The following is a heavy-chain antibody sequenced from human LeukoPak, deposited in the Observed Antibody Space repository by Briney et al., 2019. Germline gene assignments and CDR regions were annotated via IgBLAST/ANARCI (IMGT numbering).Heavy chain of an antibody. CDR2: ISSDGSDI. Sequence: GGPLRLSCAASGFTFSNYWMHWVRQAPGKGLVWVSRISSDGSDISYADSVKGRFTISRDNAKNTLYLQMNSLRAKDAAVYYCARAREYYYYYGLDVWGQGTTVTVSS. V-gene: IGHV3-74*01. CDR1: GFTFSNYW. CDR3: ARAREYYYYYGLDV. J-gene: IGHJ6*02. D-gene: IGHD5-24*01.